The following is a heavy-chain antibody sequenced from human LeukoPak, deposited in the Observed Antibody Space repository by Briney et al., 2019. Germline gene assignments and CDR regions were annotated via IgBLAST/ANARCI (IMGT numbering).Heavy chain of an antibody. J-gene: IGHJ3*02. D-gene: IGHD2/OR15-2a*01. CDR1: GYTFTSYY. CDR3: ARDLSAFDI. V-gene: IGHV1-46*01. Sequence: GGSLRLSCTASGYTFTSYYMHWVRQAPGQGLEWMGIINPSGGSTSYAQKFQGRVTMTRDTSTSTVYMELSSLRSEDTAVYYCARDLSAFDIWGQGTMVTVSS. CDR2: INPSGGST.